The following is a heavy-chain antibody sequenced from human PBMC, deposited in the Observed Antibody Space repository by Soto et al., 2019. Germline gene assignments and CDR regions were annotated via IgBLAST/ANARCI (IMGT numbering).Heavy chain of an antibody. Sequence: GASVKVSCKASGYTFTSYAMHWVRQAPGQRLEWMGWINAGNGSTKYSQKFQGRVTITRDTSASTAYMELSSLRSEDTAVYYCARGPGGPDGPGDYWGQGTLVTVSS. J-gene: IGHJ4*02. V-gene: IGHV1-3*01. CDR2: INAGNGST. CDR3: ARGPGGPDGPGDY. D-gene: IGHD2-15*01. CDR1: GYTFTSYA.